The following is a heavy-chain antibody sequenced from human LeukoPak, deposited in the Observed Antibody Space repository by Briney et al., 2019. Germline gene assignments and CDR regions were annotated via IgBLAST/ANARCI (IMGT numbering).Heavy chain of an antibody. CDR3: ARVGGNSQDYYYYMDV. V-gene: IGHV1-69*05. D-gene: IGHD4-23*01. J-gene: IGHJ6*03. Sequence: GASVKVSCKASGYTFTSYDINWVRQAPGQGLEWMGGIIPIFGTANYAQKFQGRVTITTDESTSTAYMELSSLRSEETAVYYCARVGGNSQDYYYYMDVWGKGTTVTVSS. CDR2: IIPIFGTA. CDR1: GYTFTSYD.